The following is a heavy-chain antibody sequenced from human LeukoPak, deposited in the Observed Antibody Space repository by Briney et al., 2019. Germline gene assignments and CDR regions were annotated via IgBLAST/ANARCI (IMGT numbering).Heavy chain of an antibody. D-gene: IGHD3-22*01. CDR3: AREAYYYDSSGYWDAFDI. Sequence: PSETLSLTCSVSGGSISSGSYSWSWIRQPAGKGLEWIGRIYTSGNTNYNPSLKSRVTISVDTSKNQFSLKLSSVTAADTAVYHCAREAYYYDSSGYWDAFDIWGQGTIVTVSS. J-gene: IGHJ3*02. V-gene: IGHV4-61*02. CDR1: GGSISSGSYS. CDR2: IYTSGNT.